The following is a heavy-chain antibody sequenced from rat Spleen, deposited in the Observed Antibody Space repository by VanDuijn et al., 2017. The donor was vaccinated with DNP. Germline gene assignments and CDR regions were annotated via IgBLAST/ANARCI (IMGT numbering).Heavy chain of an antibody. J-gene: IGHJ2*01. CDR1: GYSITRNYR. D-gene: IGHD1-4*01. CDR3: PSGPNGYNYFDY. V-gene: IGHV3-3*01. Sequence: EVQLQESGPGLVESSQSLSLTCSVTGYSITRNYRWNWIRKFPGNKLEWMGYVNSADITYYNPSLKRRISITRDTSKNQFLLPVNFVTTEDTATCDCPSGPNGYNYFDYWGQGVMVTVSS. CDR2: VNSADIT.